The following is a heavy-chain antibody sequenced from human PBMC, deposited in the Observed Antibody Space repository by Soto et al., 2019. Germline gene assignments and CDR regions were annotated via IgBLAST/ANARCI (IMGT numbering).Heavy chain of an antibody. CDR2: ISGSGGST. D-gene: IGHD6-19*01. Sequence: GGSLRRSCAGFGFTCSSCAMVGVRQAPGKGLEWVSAISGSGGSTYYADSVKGRFTISRDNSKNTLYLQMNSLRAEDTAVYYCAKELHTSIGWSQVIYWGQGT. V-gene: IGHV3-23*01. CDR3: AKELHTSIGWSQVIY. J-gene: IGHJ4*02. CDR1: GFTCSSCA.